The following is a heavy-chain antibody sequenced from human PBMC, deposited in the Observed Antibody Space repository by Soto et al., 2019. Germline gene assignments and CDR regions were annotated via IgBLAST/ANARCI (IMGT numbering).Heavy chain of an antibody. CDR3: AKDYVMWLVSSNVDY. CDR1: GFTFSSYG. CDR2: ISYDGSNK. V-gene: IGHV3-30*18. D-gene: IGHD6-19*01. J-gene: IGHJ4*02. Sequence: GGSLRLSCAASGFTFSSYGMHWVRQAPGKGLEWVAVISYDGSNKYYADSVKGRFTISRDNSKNTLYLQMNSLRAEDTAVYYCAKDYVMWLVSSNVDYWGQGTLVTVSS.